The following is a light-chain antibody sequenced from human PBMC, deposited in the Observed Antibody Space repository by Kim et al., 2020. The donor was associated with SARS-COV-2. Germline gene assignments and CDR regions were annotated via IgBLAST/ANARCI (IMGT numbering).Light chain of an antibody. J-gene: IGLJ2*01. V-gene: IGLV3-1*01. Sequence: SSSLPPPPSFSFSPGQTASITCSGDKLGDKYACWYQQKPGQSPVLVIYQDSKRPSGIPERFSGSNSGNTATLTISGTQAMDEADYYCQAWDSSTAWVFGGGTQLTVL. CDR3: QAWDSSTAWV. CDR1: KLGDKY. CDR2: QDS.